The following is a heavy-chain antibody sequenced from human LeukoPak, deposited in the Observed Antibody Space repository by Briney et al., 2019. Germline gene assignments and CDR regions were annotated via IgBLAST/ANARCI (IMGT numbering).Heavy chain of an antibody. J-gene: IGHJ4*01. CDR2: ISSSGSTI. D-gene: IGHD6-19*01. V-gene: IGHV3-48*03. CDR3: ATYSSGWYEAFDY. Sequence: PGGSLRLSCAASGFTFSSYEMNWVPQAPGKGLEWVSYISSSGSTIYYADSVKGRFTISRDNAKSSLYLQMNSLRAENTAVYYCATYSSGWYEAFDYWGQGTLVTVSS. CDR1: GFTFSSYE.